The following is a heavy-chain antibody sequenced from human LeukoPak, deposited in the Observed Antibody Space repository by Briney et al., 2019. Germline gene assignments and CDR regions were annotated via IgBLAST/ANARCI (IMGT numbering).Heavy chain of an antibody. J-gene: IGHJ4*02. Sequence: GGSLRLSYSASGFTFINVWMSWVRQAPGRGLEWVGRIKRKGDDGTIDYAAPVKGRLSISRDDSKNTLYLQMNSLKSEDTAVYYCTAGIGSSEFDYWGQGTLVTVSS. D-gene: IGHD2-15*01. CDR1: GFTFINVW. CDR3: TAGIGSSEFDY. CDR2: IKRKGDDGTI. V-gene: IGHV3-15*01.